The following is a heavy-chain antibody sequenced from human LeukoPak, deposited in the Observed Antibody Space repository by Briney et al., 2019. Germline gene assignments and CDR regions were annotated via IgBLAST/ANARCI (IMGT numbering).Heavy chain of an antibody. Sequence: PGGSLRLSCAASGFTFSSNAMSWVRQAPGKGLEWVSTINSSGGSTYYADSAEGRFTISRDNSKNTLYLQMNSLRAEDTAIYYCARDLGSTGWYYFDYWGQGTLATVSS. J-gene: IGHJ4*02. D-gene: IGHD6-19*01. V-gene: IGHV3-23*01. CDR2: INSSGGST. CDR1: GFTFSSNA. CDR3: ARDLGSTGWYYFDY.